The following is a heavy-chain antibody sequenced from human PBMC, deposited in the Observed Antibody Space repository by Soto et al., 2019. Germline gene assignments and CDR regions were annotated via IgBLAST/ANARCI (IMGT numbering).Heavy chain of an antibody. J-gene: IGHJ4*02. Sequence: SETLSLTCTVSGGSISSSSYYWGWIRQPPGKGLEWIGSIYYSGSTYYNPSLKSRVTISVDTSKNQFSLKLSSVTATDTAVYYCARRWELLRGCFDYWGQGTLVTVSS. V-gene: IGHV4-39*01. CDR1: GGSISSSSYY. CDR2: IYYSGST. D-gene: IGHD1-26*01. CDR3: ARRWELLRGCFDY.